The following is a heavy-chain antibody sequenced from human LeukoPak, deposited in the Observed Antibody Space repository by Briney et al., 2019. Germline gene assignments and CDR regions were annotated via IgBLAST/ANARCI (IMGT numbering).Heavy chain of an antibody. Sequence: GRSLRLSCAASGFTFSSYDMHWVRQAPGKGLEWVALIWYDGSNKYYADSVRGRFTISRDNFKNTLSLQMNSLRAEDTAVYYCARYYGVGSSSAYSSQGTLVTVSS. J-gene: IGHJ4*02. D-gene: IGHD3-16*01. CDR3: ARYYGVGSSSAY. V-gene: IGHV3-33*01. CDR2: IWYDGSNK. CDR1: GFTFSSYD.